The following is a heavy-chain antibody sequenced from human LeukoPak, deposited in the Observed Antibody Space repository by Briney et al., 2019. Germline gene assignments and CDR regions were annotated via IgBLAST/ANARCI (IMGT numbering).Heavy chain of an antibody. CDR1: GGSISTSTYY. CDR3: ARHRYSYGNFDS. D-gene: IGHD5-18*01. Sequence: SETLSLTRILSGGSISTSTYYWGWTRQPPGKRLEWIATIFYSGRTYHNPSHKSRVTVSVHTSKNQLSRKLLSVTPAHPPMSYCARHRYSYGNFDSWGEGTLVTVSS. J-gene: IGHJ4*02. V-gene: IGHV4-39*01. CDR2: IFYSGRT.